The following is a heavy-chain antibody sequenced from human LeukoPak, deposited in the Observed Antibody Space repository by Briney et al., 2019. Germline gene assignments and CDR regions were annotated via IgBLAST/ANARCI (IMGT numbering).Heavy chain of an antibody. CDR2: ISGSGGST. D-gene: IGHD3-9*01. CDR1: GFTFSSYA. Sequence: GGSLRLSCAASGFTFSSYAMSWVRQAPGKGLEWVSAISGSGGSTYYADSVKGRFTISRDNSKNTLYLRMNSLRAEDTAVYYCAKYFDWLLLDNFGYYFDYWGQGTPVTVSS. CDR3: AKYFDWLLLDNFGYYFDY. V-gene: IGHV3-23*01. J-gene: IGHJ4*02.